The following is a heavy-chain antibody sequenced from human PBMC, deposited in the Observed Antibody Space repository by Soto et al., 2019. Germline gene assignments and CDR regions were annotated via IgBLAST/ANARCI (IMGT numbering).Heavy chain of an antibody. J-gene: IGHJ6*03. V-gene: IGHV4-39*01. CDR3: ARRVEDIVVVPAAPGNYDYYYYMDV. CDR2: IYYSGST. D-gene: IGHD2-2*01. CDR1: GGSISSSSYY. Sequence: SETLSLTCTVSGGSISSSSYYWGWIRQPPGKGLEWIGSIYYSGSTYYNPSLKSRVTISVDTSKNQFSLKLSSVTAADTAVYYCARRVEDIVVVPAAPGNYDYYYYMDVWGKGTTVTVSS.